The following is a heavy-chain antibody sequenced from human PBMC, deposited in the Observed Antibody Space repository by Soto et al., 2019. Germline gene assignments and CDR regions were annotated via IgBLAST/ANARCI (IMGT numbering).Heavy chain of an antibody. CDR3: ARPDYYDSSGQGAFDI. Sequence: SETLSLTCTVSGGSISSSSYYWGWIRQPPGKGLEWIGSIYYSGSTYYNPSLKSRVTISVDTSKNRFSLKLSSVTAADTAVYYCARPDYYDSSGQGAFDIWGQGTMVTVSS. D-gene: IGHD3-22*01. V-gene: IGHV4-39*01. J-gene: IGHJ3*02. CDR2: IYYSGST. CDR1: GGSISSSSYY.